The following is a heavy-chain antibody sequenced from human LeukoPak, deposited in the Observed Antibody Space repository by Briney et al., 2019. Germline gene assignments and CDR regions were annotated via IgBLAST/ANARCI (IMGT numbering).Heavy chain of an antibody. V-gene: IGHV4-39*07. D-gene: IGHD2-21*02. CDR1: GGSISSSSYY. CDR3: ARGTYGHDGDCYSCRAFDI. J-gene: IGHJ3*02. Sequence: PSETLSLTCTVSGGSISSSSYYWSWIRQPPGKGLEWIGEINHSGSTNYNPSLKSRVTISVDTSKNQFSLKLSSVTAADTAVYYCARGTYGHDGDCYSCRAFDIWGQGTMVTVSS. CDR2: INHSGST.